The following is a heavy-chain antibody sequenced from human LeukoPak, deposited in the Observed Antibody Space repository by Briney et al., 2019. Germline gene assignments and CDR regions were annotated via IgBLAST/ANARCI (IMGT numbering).Heavy chain of an antibody. CDR3: SRTAGGYNFWSGSDY. CDR1: GYSFTNYW. D-gene: IGHD3-3*01. Sequence: GESLKISGKVSGYSFTNYWIGWVRQMPGKGLEWMAIIYPGDSDSRYSPSFQGQVTISVDKSISTVYLQWSSLKASDTAMYYCSRTAGGYNFWSGSDYWGQGTLVTVSS. J-gene: IGHJ4*02. V-gene: IGHV5-51*01. CDR2: IYPGDSDS.